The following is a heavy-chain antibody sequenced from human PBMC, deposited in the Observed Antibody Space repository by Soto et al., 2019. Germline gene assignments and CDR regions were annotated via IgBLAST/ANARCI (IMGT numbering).Heavy chain of an antibody. CDR1: GGSIRSVGYS. CDR3: ARVPGP. Sequence: SETLSLTCAVSGGSIRSVGYSWSWIRQPPGKCLEWIGCIYHSGIXXYNPPLKXXVTISVDRSNXQFSLXLHSVTAADTAVYYCARVPGPWRQGTLVTVSS. V-gene: IGHV4-30-2*01. J-gene: IGHJ5*02. D-gene: IGHD3-10*01. CDR2: IYHSGIX.